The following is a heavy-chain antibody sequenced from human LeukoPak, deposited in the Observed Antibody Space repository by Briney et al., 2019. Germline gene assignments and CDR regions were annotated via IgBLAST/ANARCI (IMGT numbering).Heavy chain of an antibody. CDR3: ARDQRYCSSSSCPWEPFDY. J-gene: IGHJ4*02. V-gene: IGHV3-74*01. CDR1: GFTFSNYW. Sequence: GGSLRLSCAASGFTFSNYWMHWVRQAPGKGLVWVSRINTDGGSTTYADSVKGRFTISRDNAKNTLYLQMNSLRAEDTAVYYCARDQRYCSSSSCPWEPFDYWGQGTLVTVSS. CDR2: INTDGGST. D-gene: IGHD2-2*01.